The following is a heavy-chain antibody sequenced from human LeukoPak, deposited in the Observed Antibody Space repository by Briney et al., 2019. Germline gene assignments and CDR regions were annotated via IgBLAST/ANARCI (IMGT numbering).Heavy chain of an antibody. CDR1: GFTVSSNC. CDR2: IYSGGST. CDR3: ARELKAVGAYDY. D-gene: IGHD1-26*01. J-gene: IGHJ4*02. Sequence: GGSLRLSCAASGFTVSSNCMSWVRQAPGKGLEWVSVIYSGGSTYYADSVKGQFTISRDNSKNTLYLQMNSLRAEDTAVYYCARELKAVGAYDYWGQGTLVTVSS. V-gene: IGHV3-53*01.